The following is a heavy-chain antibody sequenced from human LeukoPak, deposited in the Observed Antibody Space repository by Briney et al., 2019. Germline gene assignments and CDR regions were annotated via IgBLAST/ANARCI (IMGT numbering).Heavy chain of an antibody. Sequence: GGSLRLSCAPSGFTFSSYWMSWFRLSPGKGLEWLSYITSSGTTSDYADSVKGRFTISRDNAKNSMYLQMNSLRPEDTAVYYCARDPDYGDPDWGQGTLVTVSS. CDR3: ARDPDYGDPD. D-gene: IGHD4-17*01. CDR1: GFTFSSYW. V-gene: IGHV3-11*01. CDR2: ITSSGTTS. J-gene: IGHJ4*02.